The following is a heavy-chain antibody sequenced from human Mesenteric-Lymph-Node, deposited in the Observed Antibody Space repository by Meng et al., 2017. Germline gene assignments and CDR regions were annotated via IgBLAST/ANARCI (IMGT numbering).Heavy chain of an antibody. CDR2: IYHSGST. V-gene: IGHV4-4*02. D-gene: IGHD2-21*02. Sequence: QVQLHESGPGLVKPSGTLSPTCAVSGGSLSSRNWWSWVRQPPGKGLEWIGEIYHSGSTNYNPSLKSRVTISVDESKNQFSLRLSSVTAADTAVYYCARVGAYCGGDCYHPRWGQGTLVTVSS. CDR3: ARVGAYCGGDCYHPR. J-gene: IGHJ4*02. CDR1: GGSLSSRNW.